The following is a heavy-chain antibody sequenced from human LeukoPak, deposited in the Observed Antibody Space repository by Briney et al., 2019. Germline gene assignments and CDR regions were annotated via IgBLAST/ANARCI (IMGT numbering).Heavy chain of an antibody. Sequence: GASVKVSCKASGYTFTGYYMHWVRQAPGQGLEWMGRIIPILGIANYAQKFQGRVTITADESTSTAYMELSSLRSEDTAVYYCARLTTGGTDDYWGQGTLVTVSS. D-gene: IGHD4-11*01. J-gene: IGHJ4*02. V-gene: IGHV1-69*02. CDR3: ARLTTGGTDDY. CDR2: IIPILGIA. CDR1: GYTFTGYY.